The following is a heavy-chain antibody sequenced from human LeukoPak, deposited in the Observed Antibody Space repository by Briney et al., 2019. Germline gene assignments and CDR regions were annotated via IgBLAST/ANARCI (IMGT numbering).Heavy chain of an antibody. D-gene: IGHD4-17*01. CDR2: IIPIFGTA. V-gene: IGHV1-69*05. J-gene: IGHJ1*01. CDR3: ARPDYGDYAHFQH. CDR1: RGTFSSYA. Sequence: SVKVSCKASRGTFSSYAISWVRQAPGQGLEWMGRIIPIFGTANYAQKFQGRVTITTDESTSTAYMELSSLRSEDTAVYYCARPDYGDYAHFQHWGQGTLVTVPS.